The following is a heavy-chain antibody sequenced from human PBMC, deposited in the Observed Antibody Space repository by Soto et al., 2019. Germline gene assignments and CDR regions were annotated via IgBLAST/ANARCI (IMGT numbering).Heavy chain of an antibody. CDR3: ARDNGGYCTSTGCYSYAFAI. Sequence: EVQLVESGGGLVQPGGSLRLSCAASGFTFSSYSMNWVRQAPGKGLEWVSYISSRSSTIYYADSVKGRFTISRDNAKNSLYLQMTSLRAEDTAVYYCARDNGGYCTSTGCYSYAFAIWGQGTMVTVSS. CDR2: ISSRSSTI. CDR1: GFTFSSYS. J-gene: IGHJ3*02. V-gene: IGHV3-48*01. D-gene: IGHD2-2*02.